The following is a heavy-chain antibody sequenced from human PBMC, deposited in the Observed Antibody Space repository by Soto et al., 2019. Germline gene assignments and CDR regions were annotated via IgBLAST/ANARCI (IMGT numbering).Heavy chain of an antibody. CDR2: INSDGSST. J-gene: IGHJ4*02. CDR3: ARVDGSSWYVEPFDY. D-gene: IGHD6-13*01. V-gene: IGHV3-74*01. Sequence: GGSLRLSCAASGFTFSSYWMHWVRQAPGKGLVWVSRINSDGSSTSYANSVKGRFTISRDNAKNTLYLQMNSLRAEDTAVYYCARVDGSSWYVEPFDYWGQGTLVTVSS. CDR1: GFTFSSYW.